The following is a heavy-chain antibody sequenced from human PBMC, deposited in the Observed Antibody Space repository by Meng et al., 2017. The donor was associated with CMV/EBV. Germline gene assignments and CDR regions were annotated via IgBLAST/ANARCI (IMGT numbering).Heavy chain of an antibody. J-gene: IGHJ5*02. CDR1: GGSFSGYY. Sequence: QVQLQQGGAGLLKPSETLVLTCAVYGGSFSGYYWSWIRQPPGKGLEWIGEINHSGSTNYNPSLKSRVTISVDTSKNQFSLKLSSVTAADTAVYYCARGVGGWFDPWGQGTLVTVSS. CDR3: ARGVGGWFDP. V-gene: IGHV4-34*01. CDR2: INHSGST. D-gene: IGHD1-26*01.